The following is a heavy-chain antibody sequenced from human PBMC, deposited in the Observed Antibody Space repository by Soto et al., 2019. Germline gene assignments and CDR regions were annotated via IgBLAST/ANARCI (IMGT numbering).Heavy chain of an antibody. D-gene: IGHD2-21*02. CDR1: GASVRSSSHS. Sequence: SETLFLTCTVAGASVRSSSHSWAWTREPPGKGLEWIGSIYYSGSTYYNPSLMSRVTVSVDTSKNQFSLKLSSVTAADTAVYYCARHPSDFWFDPWGQG. J-gene: IGHJ5*02. CDR3: ARHPSDFWFDP. V-gene: IGHV4-39*01. CDR2: IYYSGST.